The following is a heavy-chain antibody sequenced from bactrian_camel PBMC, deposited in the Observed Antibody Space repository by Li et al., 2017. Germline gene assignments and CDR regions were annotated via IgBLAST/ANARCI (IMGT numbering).Heavy chain of an antibody. Sequence: HVQLVESGGGSVQAGGSRRLSCKVSGLTDAIDCLKWFRQAPGKGREGVAVIASDGDTKYTDSVKGRITISKDNAKNTLDLQMNRLKSEDTAMYYCAAGVSFGSGGYFPQWNYWGQGTQVTVS. CDR1: GLTDAIDC. CDR3: AAGVSFGSGGYFPQWNY. J-gene: IGHJ4*01. D-gene: IGHD2*01. CDR2: IASDGDT. V-gene: IGHV3S1*01.